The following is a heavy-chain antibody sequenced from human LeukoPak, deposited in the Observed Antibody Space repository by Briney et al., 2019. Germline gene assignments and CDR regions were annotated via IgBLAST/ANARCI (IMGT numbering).Heavy chain of an antibody. CDR2: IYYSGTT. J-gene: IGHJ4*02. CDR1: GGSISSSSYY. Sequence: PSETLSLTCTVSGGSISSSSYYWAWIRQPPEKGLEWIGSIYYSGTTYFNPSLKSRITISIDTSKNQFSLKLTSVTAADTAVYYCATGPPLGPGFWGQGTPVTVSS. V-gene: IGHV4-39*01. D-gene: IGHD7-27*01. CDR3: ATGPPLGPGF.